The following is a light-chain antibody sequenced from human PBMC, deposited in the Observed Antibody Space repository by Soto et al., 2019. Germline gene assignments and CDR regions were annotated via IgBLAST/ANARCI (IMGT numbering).Light chain of an antibody. CDR1: TGAVTSAYY. J-gene: IGLJ2*01. CDR2: STS. V-gene: IGLV7-43*01. CDR3: LLYYGGAVV. Sequence: QAVETQEPSLTVSPGGTVTLTCASSTGAVTSAYYPNWFQQKPGQAPRSLTYSTSNKHSWTPARFSGSLLGGKAALTLSGVQPEDEAEYYCLLYYGGAVVFGGGTKLTVL.